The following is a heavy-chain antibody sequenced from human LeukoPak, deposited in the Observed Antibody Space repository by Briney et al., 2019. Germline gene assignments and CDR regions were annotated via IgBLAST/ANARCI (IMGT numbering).Heavy chain of an antibody. V-gene: IGHV3-48*03. D-gene: IGHD3-10*01. CDR3: ARDYGSGSYLY. J-gene: IGHJ4*02. CDR1: GFTFNNYE. CDR2: ISSSGSTI. Sequence: PGGSLRLSCAASGFTFNNYEMNWVRQPPGKGLEWVSYISSSGSTIYYADSVRGRFTISRDNAKNPLYLQMNSLRAEDTAVYYCARDYGSGSYLYWGQGTLVTVSS.